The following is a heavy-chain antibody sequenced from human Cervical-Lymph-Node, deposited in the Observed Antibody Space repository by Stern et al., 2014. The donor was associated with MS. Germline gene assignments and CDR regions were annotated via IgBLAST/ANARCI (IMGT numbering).Heavy chain of an antibody. CDR3: ARDRVDYYFGMDV. J-gene: IGHJ6*02. CDR2: IIPIFGTA. D-gene: IGHD3-3*01. CDR1: GGTFSSYG. Sequence: VQLVESEAEVKKPGSSVKVSCKASGGTFSSYGISWVRQAPGQGLEWMGGIIPIFGTANYAQKFQGRVTITADESTSTAYMELSSLTSEDTAVYYCARDRVDYYFGMDVWGQGTTVIVSS. V-gene: IGHV1-69*01.